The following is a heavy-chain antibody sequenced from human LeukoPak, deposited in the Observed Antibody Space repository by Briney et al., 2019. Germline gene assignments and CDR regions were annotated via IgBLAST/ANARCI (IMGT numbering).Heavy chain of an antibody. CDR2: TYYRSKWYN. D-gene: IGHD2-15*01. Sequence: SQTLSLTCDISGDSVSSNSAAWNWIRQSPSRGLEWLGRTYYRSKWYNDYAVSVESRITIKPDISKNQFSLQLNSVTPEDTAVYYCARDVRRVVGAWGQGTLVTVSS. CDR3: ARDVRRVVGA. J-gene: IGHJ5*02. CDR1: GDSVSSNSAA. V-gene: IGHV6-1*01.